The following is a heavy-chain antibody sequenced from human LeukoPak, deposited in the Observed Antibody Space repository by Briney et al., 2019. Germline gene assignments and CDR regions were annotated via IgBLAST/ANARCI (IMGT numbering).Heavy chain of an antibody. Sequence: GGSLRLSCAASGFTFSYYAMHWVRQAPGKGLEWVAVISYDGSNKYYADSVKGRFTISRDNSKNTLYLQMNSLRAEDTAVYYCARDGAARPVHYYMDVWGKGTTVTVSS. D-gene: IGHD6-6*01. CDR1: GFTFSYYA. CDR2: ISYDGSNK. CDR3: ARDGAARPVHYYMDV. J-gene: IGHJ6*03. V-gene: IGHV3-30*04.